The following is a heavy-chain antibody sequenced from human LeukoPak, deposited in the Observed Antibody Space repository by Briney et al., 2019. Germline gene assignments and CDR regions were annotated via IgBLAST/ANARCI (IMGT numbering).Heavy chain of an antibody. Sequence: PSETLSLTCTVSGGSISSSSYYWGWIRQPPGKGLEWIGSIYYSGSTYYNPSLKSRVTISVDTSKNQFSLKLSSVTAADTAVYYCARHPYCYDSSGSYMDVWGKGTTVTVSS. CDR1: GGSISSSSYY. D-gene: IGHD3-22*01. J-gene: IGHJ6*03. V-gene: IGHV4-39*01. CDR2: IYYSGST. CDR3: ARHPYCYDSSGSYMDV.